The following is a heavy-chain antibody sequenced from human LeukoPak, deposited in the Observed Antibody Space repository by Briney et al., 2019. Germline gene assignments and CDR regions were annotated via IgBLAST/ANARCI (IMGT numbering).Heavy chain of an antibody. CDR2: ISSSSSYV. V-gene: IGHV3-21*01. D-gene: IGHD3-22*01. CDR3: ARVSPLVVRLSDY. J-gene: IGHJ4*02. Sequence: GGSLRLSCAASGFTFSSYSMNWVRQAPGKGLEWVSSISSSSSYVYYADSVKGRFTISRDNAKNSLYLQMNSLRAEDTAVYYCARVSPLVVRLSDYWGQGTLVTVSS. CDR1: GFTFSSYS.